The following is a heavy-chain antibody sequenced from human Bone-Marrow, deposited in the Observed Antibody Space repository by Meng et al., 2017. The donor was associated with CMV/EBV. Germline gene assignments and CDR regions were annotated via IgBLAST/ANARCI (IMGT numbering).Heavy chain of an antibody. CDR1: GGSISSSSYY. CDR3: ARGEYSSSGVFDY. Sequence: SETLSLTCTVSGGSISSSSYYWGWIRQPPGKGLEWIGEIYHSGSTNYNPSLKSRVTISVDKSKNQFSLKLSSVTAADTAVYYCARGEYSSSGVFDYWGQGTLVTVSS. CDR2: IYHSGST. D-gene: IGHD6-6*01. J-gene: IGHJ4*02. V-gene: IGHV4-39*07.